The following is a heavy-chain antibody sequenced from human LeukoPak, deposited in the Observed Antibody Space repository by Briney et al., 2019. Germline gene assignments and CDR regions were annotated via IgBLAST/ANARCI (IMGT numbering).Heavy chain of an antibody. CDR1: GGTFSSYA. J-gene: IGHJ6*02. CDR2: IIPIFGTA. CDR3: ALIVVVPAAPRDYYYYYGMDV. V-gene: IGHV1-69*13. Sequence: ASVKVSCKVSGGTFSSYAISWVRQAPGQGLEWMGGIIPIFGTANYAQKFQGRVTITADESTSTAYMELSSLRSEDTAVYYCALIVVVPAAPRDYYYYYGMDVWGQGTTVTVSS. D-gene: IGHD2-2*01.